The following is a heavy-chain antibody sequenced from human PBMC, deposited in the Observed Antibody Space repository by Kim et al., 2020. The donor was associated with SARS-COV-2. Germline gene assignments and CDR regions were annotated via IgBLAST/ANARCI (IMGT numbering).Heavy chain of an antibody. Sequence: SETLSLTCAVYGGSFSGYYWSWIRQPPGKGLEWIGEINHSGSTNYNPSLKSRVTISVDTSKNQFSLKLSSVTAADTAVYYCARLGDTNYYYYYGMDVWGQGTTVTVSS. CDR3: ARLGDTNYYYYYGMDV. J-gene: IGHJ6*02. D-gene: IGHD2-21*01. CDR1: GGSFSGYY. V-gene: IGHV4-34*01. CDR2: INHSGST.